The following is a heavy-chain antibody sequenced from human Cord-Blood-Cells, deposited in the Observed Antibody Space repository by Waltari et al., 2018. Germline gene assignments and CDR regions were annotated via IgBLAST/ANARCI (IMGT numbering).Heavy chain of an antibody. CDR2: IKQDGSEK. CDR3: AREGRLSIAAAVY. CDR1: GFTFSSYW. J-gene: IGHJ4*02. V-gene: IGHV3-7*01. Sequence: EVQLVESGGGLVQPGGSLRLSCAASGFTFSSYWMSWVRQAPGKGLEWVGNIKQDGSEKYYVDSVKGRFTISRDNAKNSLYLQMNSLRAEDTAVYYCAREGRLSIAAAVYWGQGTLVTVSS. D-gene: IGHD6-13*01.